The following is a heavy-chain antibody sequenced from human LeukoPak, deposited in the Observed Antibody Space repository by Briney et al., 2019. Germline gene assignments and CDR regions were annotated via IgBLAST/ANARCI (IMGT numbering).Heavy chain of an antibody. J-gene: IGHJ4*02. CDR1: GGSISSSSYY. V-gene: IGHV4-39*01. Sequence: SETLSLTCTVSGGSISSSSYYWGWIRQPPGKGLEWIGSIYYSGSTYYNPSLKSRVTISVDTSKNQFSLKLSSVTAADTAVYYCARSVLYYYDSSGYPTDYWGQGTLVSVSS. CDR3: ARSVLYYYDSSGYPTDY. D-gene: IGHD3-22*01. CDR2: IYYSGST.